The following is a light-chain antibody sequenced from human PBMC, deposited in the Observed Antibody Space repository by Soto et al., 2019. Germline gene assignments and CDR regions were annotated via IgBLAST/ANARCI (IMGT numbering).Light chain of an antibody. J-gene: IGKJ1*01. CDR1: QTINSF. CDR3: HQYNSYPWT. V-gene: IGKV1-39*01. CDR2: AAS. Sequence: DIQITQSPSSLSASVGDRVTITCRASQTINSFLNWYQQKPGKAPKLLIYAASSLQSGVPSTFSGSGSGTEFTLTISSLQPGDFATYYCHQYNSYPWTFGQGTKVDIK.